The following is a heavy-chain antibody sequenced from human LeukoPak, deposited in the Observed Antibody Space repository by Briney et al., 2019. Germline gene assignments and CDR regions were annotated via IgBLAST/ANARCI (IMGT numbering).Heavy chain of an antibody. D-gene: IGHD3-3*01. CDR2: INPNSGGT. Sequence: ASVKVSCKASGYPFTGYYMHWVRQAPGQGLEWMGWINPNSGGTNYAQKFQGRVTMTRDTSISTAYMELSRLRSDDTAVYYCARGLLEWLFIGPTGSQRPHNWFDPWGQGTLVTVSS. J-gene: IGHJ5*02. CDR3: ARGLLEWLFIGPTGSQRPHNWFDP. V-gene: IGHV1-2*02. CDR1: GYPFTGYY.